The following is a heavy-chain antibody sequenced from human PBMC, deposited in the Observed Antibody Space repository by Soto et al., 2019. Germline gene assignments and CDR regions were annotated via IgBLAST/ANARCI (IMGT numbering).Heavy chain of an antibody. J-gene: IGHJ4*02. CDR1: GDSISGSPYF. Sequence: QVQLQESGPGLVMPSETLSLTCTVSGDSISGSPYFWGWIRQPPGKRLEWVGSIFYDGYTVYTPSTTSRVTISVDTSRNQFSLKLTSVAAADTAIYFCARLQAAVPHYWGQGILVTVSS. V-gene: IGHV4-39*01. D-gene: IGHD6-13*01. CDR3: ARLQAAVPHY. CDR2: IFYDGYT.